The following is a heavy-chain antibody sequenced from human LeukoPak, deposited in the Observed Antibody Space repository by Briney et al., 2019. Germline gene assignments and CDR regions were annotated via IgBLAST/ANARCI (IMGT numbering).Heavy chain of an antibody. V-gene: IGHV1-8*01. CDR2: MNPNSGNT. D-gene: IGHD5-24*01. J-gene: IGHJ4*02. Sequence: ASVKVSCKASGYTFTSYDINWVRQATGQGLEWMGWMNPNSGNTGYAQKFQGRVTMTRNTSISTVYMELSSLRSEDTAVYYCASSVEMATIRSEDYWGQGTLVTVSS. CDR1: GYTFTSYD. CDR3: ASSVEMATIRSEDY.